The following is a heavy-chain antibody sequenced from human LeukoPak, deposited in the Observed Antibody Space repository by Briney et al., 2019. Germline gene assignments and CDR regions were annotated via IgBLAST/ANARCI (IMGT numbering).Heavy chain of an antibody. J-gene: IGHJ4*02. D-gene: IGHD6-19*01. V-gene: IGHV4-4*08. CDR2: IYSSWSP. CDR3: ARRAYSSGWYYFDY. Sequence: SETLSLTRTVSGGHVNRYYWIWIRQPPAKGLEWVGYIYSSWSPNYNPSLKSRVTISVDTSKNQFSLKLSSVTAADTAVYFCARRAYSSGWYYFDYWGQGTLVTVSS. CDR1: GGHVNRYY.